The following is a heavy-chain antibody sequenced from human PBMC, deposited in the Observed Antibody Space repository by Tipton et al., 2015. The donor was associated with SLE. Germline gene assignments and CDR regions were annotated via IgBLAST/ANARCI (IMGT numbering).Heavy chain of an antibody. V-gene: IGHV4-4*08. J-gene: IGHJ3*02. Sequence: TLSLTCTVTGGSISSYYWSWIRQPPGTGLEWIGYIYFSGTTNYNPSLKSRVTISVDTSKNQFSLKLNSVTAADTAVYYCAIPATQPCRGGGCYRHDAFDIWGQGTMVTVSS. CDR2: IYFSGTT. CDR1: GGSISSYY. CDR3: AIPATQPCRGGGCYRHDAFDI. D-gene: IGHD2-15*01.